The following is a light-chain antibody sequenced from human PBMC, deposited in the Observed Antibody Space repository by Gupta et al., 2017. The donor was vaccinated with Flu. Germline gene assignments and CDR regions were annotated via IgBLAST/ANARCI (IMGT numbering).Light chain of an antibody. CDR2: GAS. Sequence: EIVMTQSPATLSVSPGERATLSCRASQSVGSNLAWYQQKDGQAPRLLIYGASTRATGCPARFSGSGCGTEFTLTISKRQSEEFAMYYCHQYDNWLWTFGQGTXVEF. CDR3: HQYDNWLWT. CDR1: QSVGSN. V-gene: IGKV3-15*01. J-gene: IGKJ1*01.